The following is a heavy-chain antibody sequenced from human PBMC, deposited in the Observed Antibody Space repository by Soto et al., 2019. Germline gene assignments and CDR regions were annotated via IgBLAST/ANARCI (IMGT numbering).Heavy chain of an antibody. D-gene: IGHD2-2*01. CDR3: ARLQCTSPGCVPLDH. J-gene: IGHJ5*02. Sequence: QLQLQESGPGLVKPSETLSLTCTVSGGSISDDTYYWGWIRQPPGKGLEWIGSIYYSGTSSYNPFLESRVTMSVDTSKKQLSLRLRSVTATDTAVYYCARLQCTSPGCVPLDHWGPGTLVTVSS. CDR2: IYYSGTS. V-gene: IGHV4-39*01. CDR1: GGSISDDTYY.